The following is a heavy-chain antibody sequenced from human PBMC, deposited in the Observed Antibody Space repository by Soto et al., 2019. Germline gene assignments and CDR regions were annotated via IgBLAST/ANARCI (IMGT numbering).Heavy chain of an antibody. Sequence: ASVKVSCKASGYTFTSYGISWVRQAPGQGLEWMGWISAYNGNTNYAQKLQGRVTMTTDTSTSTAYMELRSLRSDDRAVYYCARFDPPAIAVVIAVVSCGMDCWGQGTTGTVSS. CDR3: ARFDPPAIAVVIAVVSCGMDC. J-gene: IGHJ6*02. CDR2: ISAYNGNT. CDR1: GYTFTSYG. V-gene: IGHV1-18*04. D-gene: IGHD3-22*01.